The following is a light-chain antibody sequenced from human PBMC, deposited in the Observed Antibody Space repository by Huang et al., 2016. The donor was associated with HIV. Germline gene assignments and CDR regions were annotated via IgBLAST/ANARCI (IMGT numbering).Light chain of an antibody. CDR2: DAS. V-gene: IGKV3-11*01. CDR3: QHRRNWPLT. CDR1: QSVSSN. J-gene: IGKJ4*01. Sequence: EIVLTQSPATLSLSPGERATLSCRASQSVSSNLAWYQQKPGQAPRLLIYDASNRATGIPARFSGSGSGTDLTLTISSLEPEDFAVYYCQHRRNWPLTFGGGTKVEIK.